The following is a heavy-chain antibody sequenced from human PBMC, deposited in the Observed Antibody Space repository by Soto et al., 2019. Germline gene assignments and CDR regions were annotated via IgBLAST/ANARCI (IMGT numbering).Heavy chain of an antibody. CDR1: GYTFTSYG. V-gene: IGHV1-18*01. CDR3: ARDPITIFGVIPPYYFDY. D-gene: IGHD3-3*01. CDR2: ISAYNGNT. Sequence: ASVKVSCKASGYTFTSYGISWVRQAPGQGLEWMGWISAYNGNTNYAQKLQGRVTMTTDTSTSTAYMELRSLRSDDTAVYYCARDPITIFGVIPPYYFDYWGQGTLVTVSS. J-gene: IGHJ4*02.